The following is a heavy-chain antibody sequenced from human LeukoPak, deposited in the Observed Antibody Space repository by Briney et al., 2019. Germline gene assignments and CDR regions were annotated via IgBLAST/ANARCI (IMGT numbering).Heavy chain of an antibody. CDR3: ARGVDTMVRGVPRGWFDP. Sequence: SVTVSCTVSGYTLTELSMHWVRQAPGQGLEWMGGIIPIFGTANYAQKFQGRVTITADESTSTAYMELSSLRSEDTAVYYCARGVDTMVRGVPRGWFDPWGQGTLVTVSS. CDR2: IIPIFGTA. D-gene: IGHD3-10*01. V-gene: IGHV1-69*13. J-gene: IGHJ5*02. CDR1: GYTLTELS.